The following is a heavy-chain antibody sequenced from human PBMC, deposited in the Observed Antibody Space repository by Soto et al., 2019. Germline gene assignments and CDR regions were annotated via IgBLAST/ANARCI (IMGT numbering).Heavy chain of an antibody. J-gene: IGHJ6*03. CDR1: GDSVSSNSAA. D-gene: IGHD3-3*01. CDR2: TYYRSKWYN. CDR3: ARGCHDFLVHYYYYLDV. V-gene: IGHV6-1*01. Sequence: SQTLSLTCAISGDSVSSNSAAWNWIRQSPSRGLEWLGRTYYRSKWYNDYAVSVKSRITINPDTSKNQFSLQLNSVTPEDTAVYYCARGCHDFLVHYYYYLDVWGKGTPVTVSS.